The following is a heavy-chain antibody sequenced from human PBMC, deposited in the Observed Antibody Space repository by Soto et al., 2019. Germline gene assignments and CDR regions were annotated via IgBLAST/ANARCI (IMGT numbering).Heavy chain of an antibody. CDR3: ARRYYGDYETPLFDY. Sequence: QVPLQESGPGLVKPSQTLSLTCTVSVDSISSGAYYWSWIRQPPGKGLEWIGYIYYSGSTYYNPSLKSRVTISVDTSKNQFSLKLSSVTATDTAVYYCARRYYGDYETPLFDYGGQGTLVTVSS. J-gene: IGHJ4*02. CDR1: VDSISSGAYY. V-gene: IGHV4-30-4*01. D-gene: IGHD4-17*01. CDR2: IYYSGST.